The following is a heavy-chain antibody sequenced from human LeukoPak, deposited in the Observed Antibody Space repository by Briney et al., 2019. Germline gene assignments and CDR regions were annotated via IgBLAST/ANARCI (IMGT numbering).Heavy chain of an antibody. CDR1: GFTFSTYS. CDR2: ISSGSTTI. J-gene: IGHJ4*02. D-gene: IGHD6-6*01. Sequence: GGSLRLSCAASGFTFSTYSMNWVRQAPGKGRDWVSYISSGSTTIYYADSVKGRFTISRDNAKNSLYLQMNSLRAEDTAVYYCAGGESEYSSSGDFAYWGQGTLVTVSS. CDR3: AGGESEYSSSGDFAY. V-gene: IGHV3-48*01.